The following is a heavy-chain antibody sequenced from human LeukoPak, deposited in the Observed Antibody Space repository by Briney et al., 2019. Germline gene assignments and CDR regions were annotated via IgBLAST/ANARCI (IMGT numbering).Heavy chain of an antibody. CDR2: IDPSDSYT. CDR1: GSSFTSYW. D-gene: IGHD1-26*01. V-gene: IGHV5-10-1*01. J-gene: IGHJ6*02. Sequence: RGESLQISCKGSGSSFTSYWISWVRQMPGKGLEWMGRIDPSDSYTKYSPSFQGHVTISGDESISTAYLQWSSLKASDTAMYYCARHFLGELPDMDVWGQGTTVTVSS. CDR3: ARHFLGELPDMDV.